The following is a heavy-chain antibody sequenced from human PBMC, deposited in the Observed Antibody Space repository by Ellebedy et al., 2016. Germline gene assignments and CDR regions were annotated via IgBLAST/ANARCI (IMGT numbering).Heavy chain of an antibody. CDR3: ARDSRQWLEEYQYEY. Sequence: ASVKVSCKASGYTFTSYGISWVRQAPGQGLEWMGWISAYKGNTNYAQKFQGRVTVTTDTSTSTAYMDLSSLRSEDTGVYYCARDSRQWLEEYQYEYWGQGTLVIVSS. J-gene: IGHJ4*02. CDR1: GYTFTSYG. V-gene: IGHV1-18*01. CDR2: ISAYKGNT. D-gene: IGHD6-19*01.